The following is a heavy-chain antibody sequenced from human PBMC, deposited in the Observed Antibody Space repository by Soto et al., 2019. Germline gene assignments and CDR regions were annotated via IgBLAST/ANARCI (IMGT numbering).Heavy chain of an antibody. J-gene: IGHJ4*02. CDR2: ISSSSSYT. D-gene: IGHD6-6*01. CDR1: GFTFSYYY. CDR3: ARESSIAAPTAEDYFDY. Sequence: PGASRRLSCAASGFTFSYYYMSWSRQAPWKGLEWVSYISSSSSYTNYADSVKGRFTISRDNAKNSLYLQMNSLRAEDTAVYYCARESSIAAPTAEDYFDYWGQGTLVTVSS. V-gene: IGHV3-11*06.